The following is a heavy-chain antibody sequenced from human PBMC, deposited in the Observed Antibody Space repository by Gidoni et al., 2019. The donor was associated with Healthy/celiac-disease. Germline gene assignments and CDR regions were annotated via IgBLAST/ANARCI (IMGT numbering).Heavy chain of an antibody. J-gene: IGHJ4*02. Sequence: QVQLVQSGAEVKKPGSSVKVSCKASGGTFSSYAISWVRQAPGQGLEWMGRIIPILGIANYAQKFQGRVTITADKSTSTAYMELSSLRSEDTAVYYCAGEADYYDSSGYYRFDYWGQGTLVTVSS. CDR2: IIPILGIA. V-gene: IGHV1-69*04. CDR3: AGEADYYDSSGYYRFDY. D-gene: IGHD3-22*01. CDR1: GGTFSSYA.